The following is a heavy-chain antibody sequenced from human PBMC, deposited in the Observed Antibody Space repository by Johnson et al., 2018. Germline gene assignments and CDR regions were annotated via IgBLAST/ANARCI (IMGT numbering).Heavy chain of an antibody. D-gene: IGHD4-17*01. J-gene: IGHJ6*02. CDR3: AKDPTVYGDDNYGRDV. CDR1: GFTFSSYG. V-gene: IGHV3-30*18. CDR2: ISYDGSNK. Sequence: QVQLVQSGGGVVQPGRSLRLSCAASGFTFSSYGMHWVRQAPGKGLEWVAVISYDGSNKYYADSVKGRFTISRDNSKNTRYLQMNSLRAEDTAVYYCAKDPTVYGDDNYGRDVWGQGTTVTVSS.